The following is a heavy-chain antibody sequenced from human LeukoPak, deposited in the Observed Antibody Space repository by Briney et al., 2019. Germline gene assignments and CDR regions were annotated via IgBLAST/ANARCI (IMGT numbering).Heavy chain of an antibody. CDR2: MNPNSGNT. Sequence: ASVKVSCKASGYTFTSYDINWVRQATGQGLEWMGWMNPNSGNTGYAQKFQGRVTMTRNTSISTAYMELSSLRSEDTAVYYCARAAAADWAHFDYWGQGTLVTVSS. D-gene: IGHD6-13*01. V-gene: IGHV1-8*01. CDR1: GYTFTSYD. J-gene: IGHJ4*02. CDR3: ARAAAADWAHFDY.